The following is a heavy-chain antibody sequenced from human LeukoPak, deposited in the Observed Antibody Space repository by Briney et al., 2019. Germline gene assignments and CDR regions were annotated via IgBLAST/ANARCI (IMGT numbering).Heavy chain of an antibody. CDR3: ARAGDYGDYAY. D-gene: IGHD4-17*01. V-gene: IGHV3-9*01. J-gene: IGHJ4*02. CDR2: ISWNSGSI. Sequence: PGGPLRLSCAASGFTFDDYAMHWVRQAPGKGLEWFSGISWNSGSIGYADSVKGRFTISRDNAKNSLYLQMNSLRAEDTAVYYCARAGDYGDYAYWGQGTLVTVSS. CDR1: GFTFDDYA.